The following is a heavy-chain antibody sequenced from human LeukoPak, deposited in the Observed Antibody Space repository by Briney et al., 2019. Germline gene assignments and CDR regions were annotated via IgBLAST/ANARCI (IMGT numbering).Heavy chain of an antibody. Sequence: GGSLRLSCAASGFTFSNAWMSWVRQAPGKGLEWVGRIKSKTDGGTTDYAAPVKGRFTISRDDSKNTLYLQMNSLTTEDTGVYFCTTEVVVTSYFDFWGHGALVTVSS. CDR3: TTEVVVTSYFDF. CDR1: GFTFSNAW. J-gene: IGHJ4*01. D-gene: IGHD2-21*02. CDR2: IKSKTDGGTT. V-gene: IGHV3-15*05.